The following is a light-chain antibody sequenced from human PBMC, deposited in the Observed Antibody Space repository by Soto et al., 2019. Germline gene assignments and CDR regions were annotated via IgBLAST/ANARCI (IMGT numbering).Light chain of an antibody. CDR2: RNN. V-gene: IGLV1-47*01. CDR3: AAWDDSLSVLL. CDR1: SSNIGSNY. Sequence: QSVLTQPPSASGTPGQRVTISCSGSSSNIGSNYVYWYQQLPGTAPKLLIYRNNQRPSGVPDRFSGPKSGTSASLAISGLRSEDEADYYCAAWDDSLSVLLFGGGTQLTV. J-gene: IGLJ2*01.